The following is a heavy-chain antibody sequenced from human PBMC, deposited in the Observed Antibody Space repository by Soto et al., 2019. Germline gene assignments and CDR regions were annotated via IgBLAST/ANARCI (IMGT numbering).Heavy chain of an antibody. CDR2: IWYDGSNE. J-gene: IGHJ6*02. Sequence: QVQLVESGGGVVQPGRSLRLSCAASGFIFSNFGMHWVRQAPGKGLEWVAVIWYDGSNEYYADSVKGRFTISKDNSKSTLYLQMKGLRAEDTAVYYCARDDIPGIAVSTYGMDVWGQGTTVTVSS. CDR1: GFIFSNFG. CDR3: ARDDIPGIAVSTYGMDV. D-gene: IGHD6-19*01. V-gene: IGHV3-33*01.